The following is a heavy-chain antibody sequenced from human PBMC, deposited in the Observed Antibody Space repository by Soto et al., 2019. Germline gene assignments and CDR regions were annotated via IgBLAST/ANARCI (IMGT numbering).Heavy chain of an antibody. CDR3: ARSSWFGELSPYYFDY. CDR1: GFTFSSYS. J-gene: IGHJ4*02. V-gene: IGHV3-48*01. CDR2: ISSSSSTI. Sequence: GGSLRLSCAASGFTFSSYSMNWVRQAPGKGLEWVSYISSSSSTIYYADSVKGRFTISRDNAKNSLYLQMNSLRAEDTAVYYCARSSWFGELSPYYFDYWGQGTLVTVSS. D-gene: IGHD3-10*01.